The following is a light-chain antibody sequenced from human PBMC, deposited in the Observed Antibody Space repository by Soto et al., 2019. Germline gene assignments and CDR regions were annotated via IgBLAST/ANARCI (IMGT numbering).Light chain of an antibody. J-gene: IGLJ2*01. CDR2: EVS. CDR1: NSDVGGYNY. CDR3: SSKTSSNTLL. V-gene: IGLV2-14*01. Sequence: QSALTQPAFVSGSLGQSTTISCTGTNSDVGGYNYVSWYQQHPGKAPKLLIYEVSKRPSGVSNLFSGSKSGNTASLTISGLQAGDEADYYCSSKTSSNTLLFGGGTKVTVL.